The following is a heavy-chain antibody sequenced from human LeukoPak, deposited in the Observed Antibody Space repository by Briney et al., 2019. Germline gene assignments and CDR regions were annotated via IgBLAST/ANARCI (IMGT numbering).Heavy chain of an antibody. CDR2: IYYSGST. Sequence: SETQSLTCTVSGGSISSYYWSWIRQPPGKGLEWIGYIYYSGSTKYNPSLKSRVTISVDTSKNQFSLKLNSVTAADTAVYYCARSRNYYYYYAMDVWGQGTTVTVSS. CDR1: GGSISSYY. D-gene: IGHD2-2*01. J-gene: IGHJ6*02. V-gene: IGHV4-59*08. CDR3: ARSRNYYYYYAMDV.